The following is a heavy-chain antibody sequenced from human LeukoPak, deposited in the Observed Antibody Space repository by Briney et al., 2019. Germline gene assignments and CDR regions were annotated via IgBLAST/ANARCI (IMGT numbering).Heavy chain of an antibody. J-gene: IGHJ4*02. CDR3: ARQSVRKSIAVAGSFDY. Sequence: SETLSLTCTVSGGSISSSSYYWGWIRQPPGKGLEWIGSIYYSGSTYYNPSLKSRVTISVDTSKNQFSLKLSSVTAADTAVYYCARQSVRKSIAVAGSFDYWGQGTLVTVSS. D-gene: IGHD6-19*01. CDR1: GGSISSSSYY. CDR2: IYYSGST. V-gene: IGHV4-39*01.